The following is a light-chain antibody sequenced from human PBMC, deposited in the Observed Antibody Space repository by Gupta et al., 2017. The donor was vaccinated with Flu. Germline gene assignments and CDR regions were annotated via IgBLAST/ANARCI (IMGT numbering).Light chain of an antibody. Sequence: DVPMTLSPSSLSASVGNRVTLRCRARQVISNNLAWYQQKPGKVPRLLIYAASTLQSGVPSRFSGSGSGTDFTLTISSLQPEDVASYYCQKYDSYPLTFGGGTRVDIK. CDR2: AAS. CDR3: QKYDSYPLT. J-gene: IGKJ4*01. CDR1: QVISNN. V-gene: IGKV1-27*01.